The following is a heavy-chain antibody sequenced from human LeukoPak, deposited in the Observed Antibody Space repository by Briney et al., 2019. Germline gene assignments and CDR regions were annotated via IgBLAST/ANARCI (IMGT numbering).Heavy chain of an antibody. CDR2: IYHSGST. V-gene: IGHV4-38-2*02. CDR3: ATERGDGYNSLLDY. Sequence: SETLSLTCTVSDYSISSGYYWGWIRQPPGKGLEWIGSIYHSGSTYYNPSLKSRVTISVDTSKNQFSLKLSSVTAADTAVYYCATERGDGYNSLLDYWGQGTLVTVSS. D-gene: IGHD5-24*01. CDR1: DYSISSGYY. J-gene: IGHJ4*02.